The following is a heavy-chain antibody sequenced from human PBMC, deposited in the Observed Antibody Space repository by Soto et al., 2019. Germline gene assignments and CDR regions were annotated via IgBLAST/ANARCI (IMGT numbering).Heavy chain of an antibody. J-gene: IGHJ3*02. CDR1: GGSISSSSYY. CDR3: ARNVVVPAPAAFDI. CDR2: IYYSGNT. D-gene: IGHD2-2*01. Sequence: SETLSLTCTVSGGSISSSSYYWGWIRQPPGKGLEWIGSIYYSGNTYYNPSLKSRVTISVDTSKNQFSLKLSSVTAADTAVYYCARNVVVPAPAAFDIWGQVTMVTVSS. V-gene: IGHV4-39*01.